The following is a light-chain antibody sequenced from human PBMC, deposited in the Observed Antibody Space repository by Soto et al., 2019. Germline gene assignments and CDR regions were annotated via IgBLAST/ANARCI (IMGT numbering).Light chain of an antibody. V-gene: IGLV2-11*01. CDR1: SSDVGGYNY. J-gene: IGLJ2*01. Sequence: QSALTQPRSVSGSPGQSVTISCTGTSSDVGGYNYVSWYQQHPGKAPKLMIYDVSKRPSGVPDRFSGSKSGNTASLTISGLHDEDEADYYCCSYAGSYTFVFGGGTQLTVL. CDR2: DVS. CDR3: CSYAGSYTFV.